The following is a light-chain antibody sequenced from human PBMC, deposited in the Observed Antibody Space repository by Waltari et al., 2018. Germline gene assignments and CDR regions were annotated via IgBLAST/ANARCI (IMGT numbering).Light chain of an antibody. V-gene: IGKV4-1*01. CDR1: QIVLYSSNNKNY. J-gene: IGKJ3*01. CDR3: QQYYRTPLT. Sequence: DIVMTQSPDSLAVSLGERATINCKSSQIVLYSSNNKNYLAWYQQKPGQPPKLLIYWSSTRESGVPDRFSGSGSGTDFTLTISSLQAEDVAVYYCQQYYRTPLTFGPGTTVDIK. CDR2: WSS.